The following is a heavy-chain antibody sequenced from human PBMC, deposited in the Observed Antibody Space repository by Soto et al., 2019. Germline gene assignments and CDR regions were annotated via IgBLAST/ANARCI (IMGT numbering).Heavy chain of an antibody. J-gene: IGHJ6*02. D-gene: IGHD2-2*01. Sequence: PSQTLSLSCAISGDSVSSNSASWNWSRQSPSRGLEWLGRTYYRSKWYNDYAVSVKSRITINPDSSKNQFSLQLNSVTPEDTAVYYCARSTSDYSSSSGMYAWGQETTLTVSS. V-gene: IGHV6-1*01. CDR3: ARSTSDYSSSSGMYA. CDR2: TYYRSKWYN. CDR1: GDSVSSNSAS.